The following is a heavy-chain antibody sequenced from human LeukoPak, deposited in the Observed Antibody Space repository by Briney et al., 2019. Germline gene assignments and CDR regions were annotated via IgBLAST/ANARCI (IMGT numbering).Heavy chain of an antibody. CDR1: GFTVSSNY. V-gene: IGHV3-53*01. Sequence: GGSLRLSCAASGFTVSSNYMSWVRQAPGKGLEWVSVIYSGGSTYYADSVKGRFTISRDNSKNTLYLQMNSLRAEDTAVYYCARGTQVLKYYYMDVWGKGTTVTVSS. J-gene: IGHJ6*03. D-gene: IGHD2/OR15-2a*01. CDR3: ARGTQVLKYYYMDV. CDR2: IYSGGST.